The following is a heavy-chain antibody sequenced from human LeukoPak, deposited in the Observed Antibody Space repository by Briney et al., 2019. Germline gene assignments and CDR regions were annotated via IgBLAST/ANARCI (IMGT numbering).Heavy chain of an antibody. CDR3: ARVGSVWFGESYLDY. Sequence: ASVKVSCKASGCTFTSYYMHWVRQAPGQGLEWMGIINPSGGSTSYAQKFQGRVTMTRDTSTSTVYMELSSLRSEDTAVYYCARVGSVWFGESYLDYWGQGTLVTVSS. CDR2: INPSGGST. CDR1: GCTFTSYY. J-gene: IGHJ4*02. D-gene: IGHD3-10*01. V-gene: IGHV1-46*01.